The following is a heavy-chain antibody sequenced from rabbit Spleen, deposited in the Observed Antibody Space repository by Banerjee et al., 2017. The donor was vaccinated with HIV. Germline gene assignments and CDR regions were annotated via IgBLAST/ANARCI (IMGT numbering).Heavy chain of an antibody. V-gene: IGHV1S45*01. CDR3: ARDTSSSFSSYGMDL. J-gene: IGHJ6*01. Sequence: QEQLVESGGDLVKPEGSLTLTCTASGFSFSSSYWICWVRQAPGKGLEWIACIYAGSSGSTYYASWAKGRFTISKTSSTTVTLQMTSLTAADTATYFCARDTSSSFSSYGMDLWGPGTLVTVS. CDR1: GFSFSSSYW. CDR2: IYAGSSGST. D-gene: IGHD1-1*01.